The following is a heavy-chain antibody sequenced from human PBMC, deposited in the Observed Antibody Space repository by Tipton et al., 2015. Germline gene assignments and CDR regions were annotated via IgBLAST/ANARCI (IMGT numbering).Heavy chain of an antibody. J-gene: IGHJ5*02. V-gene: IGHV4-39*07. D-gene: IGHD1-14*01. CDR3: SREPGSRWFDP. Sequence: TLSLTCTVSGVSISSAAYYWGWIRQPPGKGLEWIGSINHSGTTNYNPSLQSRVTISVDKSKNQFSLKMSSVTAADTAVYYCSREPGSRWFDPWGQGTLVTVSS. CDR2: INHSGTT. CDR1: GVSISSAAYY.